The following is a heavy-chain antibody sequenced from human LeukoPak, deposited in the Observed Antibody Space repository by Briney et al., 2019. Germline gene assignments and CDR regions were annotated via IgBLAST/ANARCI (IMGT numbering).Heavy chain of an antibody. Sequence: GGSLRLSCAASGFTFSDYYMSWIRQAPGKGLEWVSYISSSGSTIYYADSVKGRFTISRDNAKNSLYLQMNSLRAEDTAVYYCARDPYCSSTSCSMGAFDIWGQGTMVTVSS. CDR1: GFTFSDYY. D-gene: IGHD2-2*01. J-gene: IGHJ3*02. CDR2: ISSSGSTI. CDR3: ARDPYCSSTSCSMGAFDI. V-gene: IGHV3-11*04.